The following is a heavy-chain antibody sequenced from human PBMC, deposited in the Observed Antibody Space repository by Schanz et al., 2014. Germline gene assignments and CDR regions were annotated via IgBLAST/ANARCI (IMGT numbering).Heavy chain of an antibody. J-gene: IGHJ4*02. D-gene: IGHD6-19*01. Sequence: QVQLIQSGAEVKKPGASVKVSCTASGYTFTTYYMLWVRQAPGQGLEWMGIINPSGGSTRYGQKFQGRITVTTDTSTSTVYLELSSLRSDDTAVYYCARGGYSSGWYDRDIAHFDYWGQGTLVTVSS. CDR2: INPSGGST. CDR1: GYTFTTYY. V-gene: IGHV1-46*01. CDR3: ARGGYSSGWYDRDIAHFDY.